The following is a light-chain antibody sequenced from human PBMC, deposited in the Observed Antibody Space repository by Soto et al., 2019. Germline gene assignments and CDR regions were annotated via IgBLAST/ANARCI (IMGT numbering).Light chain of an antibody. Sequence: TQSPSSLSASVGDTVTISCRASQDISTYLAWYQQKPGQAPRLLFYGASTRATGIPARFSGSGSGTDFTLTISSLQSEDFAVYYCHQYDYWPLTFGGGTKVEMK. J-gene: IGKJ4*01. CDR2: GAS. CDR1: QDISTY. V-gene: IGKV3D-15*01. CDR3: HQYDYWPLT.